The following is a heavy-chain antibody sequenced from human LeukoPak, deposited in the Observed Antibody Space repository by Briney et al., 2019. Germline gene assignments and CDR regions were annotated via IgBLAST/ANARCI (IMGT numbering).Heavy chain of an antibody. J-gene: IGHJ5*02. Sequence: ASVKVSCKDSGYTFTSYGISWVRQAPGQGLEWMGWISAYNGNTNYAQKLQGRVTMTTDTSTSTAYMELRSLRSDDTAVYYCARDRELELKKAYNWFDPWGQGTLVTVSS. CDR2: ISAYNGNT. CDR1: GYTFTSYG. CDR3: ARDRELELKKAYNWFDP. V-gene: IGHV1-18*01. D-gene: IGHD1-7*01.